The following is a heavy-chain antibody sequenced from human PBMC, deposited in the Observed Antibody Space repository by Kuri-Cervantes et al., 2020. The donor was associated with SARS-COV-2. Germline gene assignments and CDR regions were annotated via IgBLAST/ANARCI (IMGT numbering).Heavy chain of an antibody. D-gene: IGHD1-7*01. J-gene: IGHJ3*02. CDR3: ARELTYNWNYEGHDAFDI. V-gene: IGHV1-18*01. Sequence: ASVKVSCKASGYTFTSYGISWVRQAPGQGLEWMGWISAYNGNTNYAQKLQSRVTMTTDTSTSTAYMELRSLRSDDTAVYYCARELTYNWNYEGHDAFDIWGQGTMVTVSS. CDR2: ISAYNGNT. CDR1: GYTFTSYG.